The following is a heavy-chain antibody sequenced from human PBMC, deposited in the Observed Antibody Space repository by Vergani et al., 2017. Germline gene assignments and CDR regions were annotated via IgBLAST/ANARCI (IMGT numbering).Heavy chain of an antibody. Sequence: QVQLVESGGGVVQPGRSLRLSCAASGFTFSSYAMHWVRQAPGKGLEWVAVISYDGSNKYYADSVKGRFTISRDNSKNTLYLQMNSQRAGDTAVYYCARGDGYYMDVWGKGTTVTVSS. D-gene: IGHD2-8*01. V-gene: IGHV3-30-3*01. J-gene: IGHJ6*03. CDR3: ARGDGYYMDV. CDR2: ISYDGSNK. CDR1: GFTFSSYA.